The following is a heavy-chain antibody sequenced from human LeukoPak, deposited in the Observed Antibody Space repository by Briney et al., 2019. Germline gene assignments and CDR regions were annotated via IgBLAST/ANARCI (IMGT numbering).Heavy chain of an antibody. V-gene: IGHV4-59*01. Sequence: SETLSLTCNVSGASISSYYWSWIRQPPGEGLEWIGYFYHSGGTNYNPSPKSRATISIDTSKNEVSLKLRSVTAADTAVYYCARGASSSWYSLWKFWGQGTLVTVSS. CDR1: GASISSYY. CDR3: ARGASSSWYSLWKF. D-gene: IGHD6-13*01. J-gene: IGHJ4*02. CDR2: FYHSGGT.